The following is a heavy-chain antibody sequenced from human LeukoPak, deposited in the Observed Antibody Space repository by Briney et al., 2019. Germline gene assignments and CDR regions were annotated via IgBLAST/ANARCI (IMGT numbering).Heavy chain of an antibody. V-gene: IGHV1-18*04. D-gene: IGHD2-15*01. CDR1: GYTFTGYY. CDR2: ISAYNGNT. CDR3: ARDAGIVVVAATNFDY. J-gene: IGHJ4*02. Sequence: GASVKVSCKASGYTFTGYYMHWVRQAPGQGLEWMGWISAYNGNTNYAQKLQGRVTMTTDTSTSTAYMELRSLRSDDTAVYYCARDAGIVVVAATNFDYWGQGTLVTVSS.